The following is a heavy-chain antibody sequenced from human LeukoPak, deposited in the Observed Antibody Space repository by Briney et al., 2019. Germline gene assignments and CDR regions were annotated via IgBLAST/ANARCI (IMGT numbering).Heavy chain of an antibody. D-gene: IGHD2-2*01. V-gene: IGHV3-23*01. Sequence: GGSLRLSCAASGFTFSSYWMSWVRQAPGEGLEWVSAISGSGGSTYYADSVKGRFTISRDNSKNTLYLQMNSLRAEDTAVYYCAKGLGLYCSSTSCYLGDWGQGTLVTVSS. CDR1: GFTFSSYW. CDR3: AKGLGLYCSSTSCYLGD. CDR2: ISGSGGST. J-gene: IGHJ4*02.